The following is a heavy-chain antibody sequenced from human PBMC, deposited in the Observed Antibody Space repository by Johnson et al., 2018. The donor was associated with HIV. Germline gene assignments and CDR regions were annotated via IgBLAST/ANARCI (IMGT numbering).Heavy chain of an antibody. CDR1: GFTFSSYA. CDR3: ARDRYCSGGSCHDAFDI. D-gene: IGHD2-15*01. V-gene: IGHV3-23*04. J-gene: IGHJ3*02. Sequence: EVQLVESGGGLVQPGGSLRLSCAASGFTFSSYAMSWVRQAPGKGLEWVSAISGSGGSTYYGDSVKGRFSISRDNSKNTLYLQMNSLRPEDTAVYYCARDRYCSGGSCHDAFDIWGQGTMVTVSS. CDR2: ISGSGGST.